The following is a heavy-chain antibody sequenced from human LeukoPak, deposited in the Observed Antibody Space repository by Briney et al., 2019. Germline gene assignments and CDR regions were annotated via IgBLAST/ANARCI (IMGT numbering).Heavy chain of an antibody. D-gene: IGHD6-13*01. CDR3: ARDLEGSSWYGNY. CDR1: GYTFTSYY. J-gene: IGHJ4*02. CDR2: INPSGGST. V-gene: IGHV1-2*02. Sequence: ASVKVSCKASGYTFTSYYMHWVRQAPGQGLEWMGIINPSGGSTSYAQKFQGRVTMTRDTSISTAYMELSRLRSDDTAVYYCARDLEGSSWYGNYWGQGTLVTVSS.